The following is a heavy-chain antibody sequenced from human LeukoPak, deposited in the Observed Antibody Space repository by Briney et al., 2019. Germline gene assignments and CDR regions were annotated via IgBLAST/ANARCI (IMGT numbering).Heavy chain of an antibody. CDR1: GYTFTGYY. CDR2: INPNSGGT. J-gene: IGHJ4*02. V-gene: IGHV1-2*02. D-gene: IGHD5/OR15-5a*01. CDR3: ARVVYGVTDFDY. Sequence: ASVKVSCKASGYTFTGYYIHWVRQAPGQGLEWMGWINPNSGGTNYAQKFQGRVTMTRDTSISTAYMELSRLRSDDTAVYYCARVVYGVTDFDYWGQGTLVTVSS.